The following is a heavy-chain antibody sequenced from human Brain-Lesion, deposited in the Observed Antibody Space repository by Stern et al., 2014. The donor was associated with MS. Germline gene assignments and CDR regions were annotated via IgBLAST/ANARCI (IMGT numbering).Heavy chain of an antibody. D-gene: IGHD5-12*01. CDR1: GYLFDDYW. J-gene: IGHJ4*02. Sequence: EVQLVQSEAEVKKPGESLKISCEASGYLFDDYWIGWVRQMSGRGLELVAIIFPRDSNTRYSPSVQGLVTISAAKSIRPASLQWSALKASDPAIYSWAKSPATPSGYDRFDYWGQGALVTVSS. V-gene: IGHV5-51*03. CDR2: IFPRDSNT. CDR3: AKSPATPSGYDRFDY.